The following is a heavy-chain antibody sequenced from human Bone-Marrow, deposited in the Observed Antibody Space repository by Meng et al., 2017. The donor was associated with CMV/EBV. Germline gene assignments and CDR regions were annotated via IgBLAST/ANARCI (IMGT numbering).Heavy chain of an antibody. J-gene: IGHJ6*02. CDR3: ARVSPTIHYYYYGMDV. CDR1: GGSISSYY. D-gene: IGHD2-2*01. CDR2: IYYSGST. V-gene: IGHV4-59*01. Sequence: SETLSLTCTVSGGSISSYYWSWIRQPPGKGLEWIGYIYYSGSTNYNPSLKSRVTISVDTSKNQSSLKLSSVTAADTAVYYCARVSPTIHYYYYGMDVWGQGTTVTVSS.